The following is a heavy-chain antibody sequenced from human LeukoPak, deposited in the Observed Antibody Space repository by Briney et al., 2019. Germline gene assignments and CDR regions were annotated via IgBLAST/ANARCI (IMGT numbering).Heavy chain of an antibody. V-gene: IGHV3-74*01. Sequence: GGSLRLSCAASGFTFSRYWMQWVRQAPGKGLVWVSHINSDGSSTSYADSVKGRFTISRDNSKNTLYLQMNSLRAEDTAVYYCAREPGQGFDYWGQGTLVTVSS. D-gene: IGHD1-14*01. CDR3: AREPGQGFDY. CDR1: GFTFSRYW. CDR2: INSDGSST. J-gene: IGHJ4*02.